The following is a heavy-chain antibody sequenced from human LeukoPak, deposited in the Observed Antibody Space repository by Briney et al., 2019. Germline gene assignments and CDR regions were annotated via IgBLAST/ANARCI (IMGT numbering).Heavy chain of an antibody. CDR1: GGSISNSYYY. V-gene: IGHV4-39*07. CDR3: ARGRYCTNGVRYRSMGY. D-gene: IGHD2-8*01. Sequence: PSETLSLTCTVSGGSISNSYYYWGWIRQPPGKGLEWIGEINHSGSTNYNPSLKSRVTISVDTSKNQFSLKLSSVTAADTAVYYCARGRYCTNGVRYRSMGYWGQGTLVTVSS. CDR2: INHSGST. J-gene: IGHJ4*02.